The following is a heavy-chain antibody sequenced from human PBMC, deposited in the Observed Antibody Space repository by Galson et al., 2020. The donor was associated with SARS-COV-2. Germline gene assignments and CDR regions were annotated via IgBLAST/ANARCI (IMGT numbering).Heavy chain of an antibody. CDR3: ARAHYDILTGYYTGFDY. J-gene: IGHJ4*02. D-gene: IGHD3-9*01. V-gene: IGHV2-70*01. CDR1: GFSLSTSGMC. CDR2: IDWDDDK. Sequence: SGPTLVNPTQTLTLTCTFSGFSLSTSGMCVSWIRQPPGKALEWLALIDWDDDKYYSTSLKTRLTISKDTSKNQVVLTMTNMDPVDTATYYCARAHYDILTGYYTGFDYWGQGTLVTVSS.